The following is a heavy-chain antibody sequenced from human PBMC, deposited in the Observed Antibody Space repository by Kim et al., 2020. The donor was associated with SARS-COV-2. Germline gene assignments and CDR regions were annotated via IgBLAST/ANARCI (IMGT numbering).Heavy chain of an antibody. Sequence: GGSLRLSCAASGFTVSTNYMSWVRQAPGKGLEWVSVIYSGGSTYYADSVKGRFTISRDKSKNTLYLQMNSLRGEDTAVYYCARDLNEKNSAYAFKYHYGMDVWGQGTTVTVSS. D-gene: IGHD5-12*01. CDR1: GFTVSTNY. CDR2: IYSGGST. CDR3: ARDLNEKNSAYAFKYHYGMDV. J-gene: IGHJ6*02. V-gene: IGHV3-53*01.